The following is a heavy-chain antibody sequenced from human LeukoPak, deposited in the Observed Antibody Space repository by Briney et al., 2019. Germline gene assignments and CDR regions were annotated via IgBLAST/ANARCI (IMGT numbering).Heavy chain of an antibody. Sequence: SQTLSLTCAISEDSVSSNSAAWNWFRQSPSRGLEWLGRTYYNSKWYNDYAVSVKSRIAINPDTSKNQFSLQLNSVTPEDTAVYFCARRRYYGYVGYFDYWGQGTLVTVSS. CDR3: ARRRYYGYVGYFDY. CDR1: EDSVSSNSAA. D-gene: IGHD3-10*01. J-gene: IGHJ4*02. CDR2: TYYNSKWYN. V-gene: IGHV6-1*01.